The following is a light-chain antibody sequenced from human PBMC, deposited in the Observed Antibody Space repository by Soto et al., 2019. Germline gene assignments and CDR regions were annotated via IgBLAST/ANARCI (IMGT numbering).Light chain of an antibody. J-gene: IGKJ4*01. V-gene: IGKV3-20*01. CDR1: QGVGY. Sequence: EIVLTQSPGTLSLSPGERATLSCRASQGVGYLAWYQQKPGQSPRLLLYGASSRAAGIPDRFSGGGSGTDFTLTISRLEPEDFAVYYCQQFSSYPLTFGGGTKV. CDR3: QQFSSYPLT. CDR2: GAS.